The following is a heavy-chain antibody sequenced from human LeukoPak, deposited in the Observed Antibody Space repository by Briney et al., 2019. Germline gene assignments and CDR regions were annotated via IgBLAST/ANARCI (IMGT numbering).Heavy chain of an antibody. Sequence: SETLSVTCTVSGGSISSYYWSWIRQPAGNGLEWIGRIYTSGSTNYNPSLKSRVTMSVDTSKNQFSLKLSSVTAADTAVYYCARSTSGSALNWFDPWGQGTLVTVSS. CDR2: IYTSGST. CDR3: ARSTSGSALNWFDP. D-gene: IGHD2-15*01. V-gene: IGHV4-4*07. CDR1: GGSISSYY. J-gene: IGHJ5*02.